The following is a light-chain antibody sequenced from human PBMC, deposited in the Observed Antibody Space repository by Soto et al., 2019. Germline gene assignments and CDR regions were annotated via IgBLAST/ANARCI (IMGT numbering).Light chain of an antibody. V-gene: IGLV8-61*01. CDR1: SGSVSTNYY. CDR3: VLYMGSVPV. Sequence: QTVVTQEPSFSVSPGGTVTLTCGLSSGSVSTNYYPSWYQQTAGQAPRTLIYRTNTRSSGVPHRFSGSILGNKAALTISGAQADDESDYYCVLYMGSVPVFGGGTKVTVL. CDR2: RTN. J-gene: IGLJ2*01.